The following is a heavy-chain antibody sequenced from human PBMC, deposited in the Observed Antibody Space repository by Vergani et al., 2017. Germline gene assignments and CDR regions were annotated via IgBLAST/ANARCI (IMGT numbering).Heavy chain of an antibody. J-gene: IGHJ6*02. Sequence: QVQLVQSGAEVKKPGASVKVSCKVSGYTLTELSMHWVRQAPGKGLEWMGGFAPEDGETIYAQKFQGRVTMTEETSTDTAYMELSSLRSEDTAVYYCATPRLRFSYYYYYGMDVWGQGTTVTVSS. CDR1: GYTLTELS. CDR3: ATPRLRFSYYYYYGMDV. CDR2: FAPEDGET. V-gene: IGHV1-24*01. D-gene: IGHD5-12*01.